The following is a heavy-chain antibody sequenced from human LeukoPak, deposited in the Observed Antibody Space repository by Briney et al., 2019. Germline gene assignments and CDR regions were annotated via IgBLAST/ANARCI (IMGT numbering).Heavy chain of an antibody. D-gene: IGHD5-12*01. CDR3: ARVEYSGYDYRGAFDI. CDR2: IHYSGST. CDR1: GGSISSYY. V-gene: IGHV4-59*01. Sequence: TSETLSLTCTVSGGSISSYYWSWIRQPPGKGLEWIGYIHYSGSTNNNPSLKSRVTISVDTSKNQFSLKLSSVTAADTAVYYCARVEYSGYDYRGAFDIWGQGTMVTVSS. J-gene: IGHJ3*02.